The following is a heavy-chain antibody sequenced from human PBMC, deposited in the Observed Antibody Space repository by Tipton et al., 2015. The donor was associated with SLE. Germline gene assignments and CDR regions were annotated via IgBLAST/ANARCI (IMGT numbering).Heavy chain of an antibody. Sequence: TLSLTCTVSRGSISSGDYYWGWIRQPPGKGLEWIGSIYYSGSTYYNPSLKSRVTISVDTSKNQFSLKLSSVTAADTAVYYCASLTASGTGEGDYWGQGTLVTVSS. CDR2: IYYSGST. CDR1: RGSISSGDYY. CDR3: ASLTASGTGEGDY. V-gene: IGHV4-39*07. D-gene: IGHD6-13*01. J-gene: IGHJ4*02.